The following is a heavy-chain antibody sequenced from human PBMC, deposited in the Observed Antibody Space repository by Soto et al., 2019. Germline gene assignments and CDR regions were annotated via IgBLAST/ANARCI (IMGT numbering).Heavy chain of an antibody. Sequence: EVQLLESGGGLEQPGGSLRLSCAASGFTFRSYAMNWVRQAPGKGLEWVSAITASGDSTYYADSVKGRFTVSRDNSKNTLYLQMNSLSPEDTAVYYCAKVDRVAVPRYDAFDIWGQGTMVTVSS. D-gene: IGHD6-19*01. CDR3: AKVDRVAVPRYDAFDI. J-gene: IGHJ3*02. CDR1: GFTFRSYA. CDR2: ITASGDST. V-gene: IGHV3-23*01.